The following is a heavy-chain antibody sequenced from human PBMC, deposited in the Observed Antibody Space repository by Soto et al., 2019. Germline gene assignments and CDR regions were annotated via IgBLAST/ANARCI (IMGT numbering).Heavy chain of an antibody. D-gene: IGHD2-15*01. V-gene: IGHV5-10-1*01. CDR1: GYSFTSYW. CDR2: IDPSDSYT. CDR3: ARRPYCSGGSCYPQSRMDV. J-gene: IGHJ6*02. Sequence: GESLKISCKGSGYSFTSYWISWVRQMPGKGLEWMGRIDPSDSYTNYSPSFQGHVTISADKSISTAYLQWSSLKASDTAMYYCARRPYCSGGSCYPQSRMDVWGQGTTVTVSS.